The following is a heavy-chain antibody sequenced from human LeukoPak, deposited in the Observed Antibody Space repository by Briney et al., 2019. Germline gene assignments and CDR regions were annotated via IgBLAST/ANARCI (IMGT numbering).Heavy chain of an antibody. CDR2: ISGSSSDT. Sequence: PGGSLRLSCEASGFTFSSYEMNWIRQAPGKGPEWLSYISGSSSDTNYADSVKGRFTISRDNSKNTLYLQMNSLRAEDTAVYYCAKHSYDSSGYYSIDYWGQGTLVTVFS. D-gene: IGHD3-22*01. J-gene: IGHJ4*02. V-gene: IGHV3-48*03. CDR3: AKHSYDSSGYYSIDY. CDR1: GFTFSSYE.